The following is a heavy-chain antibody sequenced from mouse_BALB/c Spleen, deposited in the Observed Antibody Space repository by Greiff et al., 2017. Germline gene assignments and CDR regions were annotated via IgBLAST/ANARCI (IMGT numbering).Heavy chain of an antibody. CDR1: GFTFSSYG. Sequence: EVKLMESGGGLVQPGGSLKLSCAASGFTFSSYGMSWVRQTPDKRLELVATINSNGGSTYYPDSVKGRFTISRDNAKNTLYLQMSSLKSEDTAMYYCARDWYFDVWGAGTTVTVSS. CDR3: ARDWYFDV. V-gene: IGHV5-6-3*01. J-gene: IGHJ1*01. CDR2: INSNGGST.